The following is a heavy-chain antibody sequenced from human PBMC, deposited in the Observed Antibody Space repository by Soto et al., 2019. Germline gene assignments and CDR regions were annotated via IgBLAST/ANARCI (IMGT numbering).Heavy chain of an antibody. V-gene: IGHV1-2*02. Sequence: QVQLVQSGAEVKKPGASVKVSCETSGYTFTVQYVHWVRLAPGHGLEWMGCINPYSGNTNYGENFEGRVTVTRDTSLSTVYMELDRLRSADTAVYYCARGQDMGTYSRVLAFWGPGTLVTVSS. D-gene: IGHD3-10*01. J-gene: IGHJ4*02. CDR1: GYTFTVQY. CDR3: ARGQDMGTYSRVLAF. CDR2: INPYSGNT.